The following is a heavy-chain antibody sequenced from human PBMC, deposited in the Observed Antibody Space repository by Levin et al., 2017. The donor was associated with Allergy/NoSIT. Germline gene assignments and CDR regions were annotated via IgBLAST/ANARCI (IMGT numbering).Heavy chain of an antibody. CDR1: GYTFTTYG. Sequence: GESLKISCKASGYTFTTYGITWVRQAPGQGLEWMGWISTYNGNTKYAQKLQGRVTMTTDTSTSTAYMELRSLRSDDTAVYYCARGDMQLWFWGQGTLVTVSS. D-gene: IGHD5-18*01. CDR3: ARGDMQLWF. CDR2: ISTYNGNT. V-gene: IGHV1-18*01. J-gene: IGHJ4*02.